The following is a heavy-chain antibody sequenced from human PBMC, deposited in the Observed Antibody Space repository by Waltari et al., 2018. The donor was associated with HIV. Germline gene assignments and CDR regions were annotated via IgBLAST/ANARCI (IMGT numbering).Heavy chain of an antibody. CDR3: AHSPITMTPGPSYFDY. V-gene: IGHV2-5*01. Sequence: QITLKESGPTLVKPTQTLTLTCTFSGFSLSTSGVGVGWIRQPPGKALEWLALIYWNDDKRYSPSLKSRLTITKDTSKNQVVLTMTNMDPVDTATYYCAHSPITMTPGPSYFDYWGQGTLVTVSS. CDR1: GFSLSTSGVG. J-gene: IGHJ4*02. CDR2: IYWNDDK. D-gene: IGHD3-22*01.